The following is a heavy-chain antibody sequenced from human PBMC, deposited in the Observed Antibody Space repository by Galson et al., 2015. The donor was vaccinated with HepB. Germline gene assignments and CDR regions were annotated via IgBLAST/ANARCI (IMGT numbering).Heavy chain of an antibody. CDR1: GFILSNSD. D-gene: IGHD6-19*01. CDR3: VRGEYGRGWPD. Sequence: SLRLSCGASGFILSNSDMNWVRQAPGKGLEWVSGISGGGGTISYADSVKGRFTISRDSSKNTLDLQMDSLRAGDTAVYYCVRGEYGRGWPDWGQGILVTVSS. CDR2: ISGGGGTI. V-gene: IGHV3-23*01. J-gene: IGHJ1*01.